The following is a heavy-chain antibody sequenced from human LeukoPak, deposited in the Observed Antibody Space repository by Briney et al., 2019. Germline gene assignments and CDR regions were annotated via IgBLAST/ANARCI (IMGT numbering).Heavy chain of an antibody. D-gene: IGHD3-22*01. CDR2: ISAYNGNT. CDR3: ARDLRSGYYWGIDY. J-gene: IGHJ4*02. V-gene: IGHV1-18*01. Sequence: ASVKVSCNASGYAFTSYGISWVRQAPGQGLEWIGWISAYNGNTNYAQKLQGRVTMTTDTSTSTAYVELRSLRSDDTAVYYCARDLRSGYYWGIDYWGQGTLVTVSS. CDR1: GYAFTSYG.